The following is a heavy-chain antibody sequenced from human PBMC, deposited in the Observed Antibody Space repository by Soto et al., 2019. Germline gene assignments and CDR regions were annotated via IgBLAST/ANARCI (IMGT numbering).Heavy chain of an antibody. CDR1: GYTFTGYY. D-gene: IGHD6-19*01. Sequence: ASVKVSCKASGYTFTGYYMHWVRQAPGQGLEWMGWINPNSGGTNYAQKFQGWVTMTRDTSISTAYMELSRLRSDDTAVYYCARESVAGLDAFDIWAQGTMVTVSS. CDR2: INPNSGGT. V-gene: IGHV1-2*04. CDR3: ARESVAGLDAFDI. J-gene: IGHJ3*02.